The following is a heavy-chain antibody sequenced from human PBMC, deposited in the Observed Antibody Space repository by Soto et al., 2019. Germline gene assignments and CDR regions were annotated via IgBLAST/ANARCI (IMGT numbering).Heavy chain of an antibody. J-gene: IGHJ4*02. D-gene: IGHD1-1*01. CDR3: ARESRSELGTVEY. V-gene: IGHV4-4*07. CDR1: GASISNYY. Sequence: QVRLQESGPGLVKPSETLSLTCTVSGASISNYYWSWIRQPAGKGLECLGRIYASGTTTYNPSLRSRVTMSVDTSKNPFSLYLDSVTAADTAVYYCARESRSELGTVEYWGQGTLVTVSS. CDR2: IYASGTT.